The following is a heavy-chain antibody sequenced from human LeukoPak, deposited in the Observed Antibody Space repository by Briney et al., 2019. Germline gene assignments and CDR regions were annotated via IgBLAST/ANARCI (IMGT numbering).Heavy chain of an antibody. CDR3: AIQPESYGDSASYFHH. Sequence: PGGSLRLSCAASGFTFSSYAMSWVRQAPGKGLEWVSGLSGSGGAAYSADSVKGRFTFSRDKSKNMLHLDMNSLRADDTAVYYCAIQPESYGDSASYFHHWGQGTLVTVSS. CDR1: GFTFSSYA. D-gene: IGHD4-17*01. CDR2: LSGSGGAA. V-gene: IGHV3-23*01. J-gene: IGHJ1*01.